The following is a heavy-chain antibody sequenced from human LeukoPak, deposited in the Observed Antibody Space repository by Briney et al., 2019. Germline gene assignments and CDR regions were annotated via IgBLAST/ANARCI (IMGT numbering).Heavy chain of an antibody. J-gene: IGHJ4*02. Sequence: GSLRLSCAASGFTFSTCSMNWVRQAPGKGLEWVSYISSSSTIYYADSVKGRFTISRDNAKNSLYLQMNSLRAEDTAVYYCARGSTYYDSSGQVPFDYWGQGTLVTVSS. CDR3: ARGSTYYDSSGQVPFDY. CDR2: ISSSSTI. CDR1: GFTFSTCS. D-gene: IGHD3-22*01. V-gene: IGHV3-48*01.